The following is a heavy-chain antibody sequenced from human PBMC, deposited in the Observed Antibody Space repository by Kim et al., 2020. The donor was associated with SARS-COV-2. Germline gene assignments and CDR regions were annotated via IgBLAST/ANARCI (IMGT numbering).Heavy chain of an antibody. D-gene: IGHD3-9*01. CDR2: IYYSGST. CDR1: GGSTSSSSYY. V-gene: IGHV4-39*01. CDR3: ARHPVLRYFDWLLSGDGMDV. J-gene: IGHJ6*02. Sequence: SETLSLTCTVSGGSTSSSSYYWGWIRQPPGKGLEWIGSIYYSGSTYYNPSLKSRVTISVDTSKNQFSLKLSSVTAADTAVYYCARHPVLRYFDWLLSGDGMDVWGQGTTVTVSS.